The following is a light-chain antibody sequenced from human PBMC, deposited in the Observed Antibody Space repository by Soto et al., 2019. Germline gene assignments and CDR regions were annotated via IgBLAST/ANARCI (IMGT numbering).Light chain of an antibody. CDR2: GAS. CDR1: QAVNTR. Sequence: EIVLTQSPATLSSFPGERATLSCRASQAVNTRLAWYQHKPGQAPRLLIYGASTRAAGIPDRFSGSGSGTDFTLTITRLEPEDSAVYFCQQYTGPPTTFGQGTRLEIK. CDR3: QQYTGPPTT. V-gene: IGKV3-20*01. J-gene: IGKJ5*01.